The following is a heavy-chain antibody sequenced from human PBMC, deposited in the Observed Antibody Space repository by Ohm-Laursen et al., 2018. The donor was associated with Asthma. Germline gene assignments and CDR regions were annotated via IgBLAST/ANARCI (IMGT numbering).Heavy chain of an antibody. V-gene: IGHV4-30-2*01. D-gene: IGHD6-6*01. J-gene: IGHJ4*02. Sequence: SQTLSLTCAVSGGSISSGGYSWSWIRQPPGKGLEWIGYIYHSGSTYYNPSLKSRVTISVDTSKNQFSLKLSSVTAADTAVYYCARTPIAARQKIDYWGQGTLVTVSS. CDR3: ARTPIAARQKIDY. CDR1: GGSISSGGYS. CDR2: IYHSGST.